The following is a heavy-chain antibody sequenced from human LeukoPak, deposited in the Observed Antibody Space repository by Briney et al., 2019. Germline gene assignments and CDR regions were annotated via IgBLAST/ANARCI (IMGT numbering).Heavy chain of an antibody. V-gene: IGHV4-59*01. Sequence: SETLSLTCTVSGGSISTYYWSWIRQPPGKGLEWIGYIYYTGSTSYNPSLKSRVTMSLDATKNQFSLELNSVTPADTAVYYCARGGNYWPQWWFDPWGRGTLVSVSS. CDR2: IYYTGST. CDR3: ARGGNYWPQWWFDP. J-gene: IGHJ5*02. CDR1: GGSISTYY. D-gene: IGHD1-26*01.